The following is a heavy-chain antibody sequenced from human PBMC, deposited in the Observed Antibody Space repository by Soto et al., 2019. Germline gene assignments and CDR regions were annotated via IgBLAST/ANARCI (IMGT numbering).Heavy chain of an antibody. CDR1: GDSISSSSYY. D-gene: IGHD2-21*02. CDR3: ARDLWGYCGTDCYPLDV. Sequence: SETLSLTCTVSGDSISSSSYYWDWIRQPPGKGLEWIGSIYYSGSTYYNPSLKSRVTISVDTSKNQFSLKLSSVTAADTAVYYCARDLWGYCGTDCYPLDVWGQGTTVTVSS. V-gene: IGHV4-39*02. J-gene: IGHJ6*02. CDR2: IYYSGST.